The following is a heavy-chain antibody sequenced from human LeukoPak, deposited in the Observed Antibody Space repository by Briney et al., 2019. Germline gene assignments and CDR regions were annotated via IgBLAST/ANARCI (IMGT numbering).Heavy chain of an antibody. D-gene: IGHD4-17*01. CDR2: IYSGGST. CDR3: ARGRGDYASPFDI. CDR1: GFTVSSNY. Sequence: PGGSLRLSCAASGFTVSSNYMSWVRQAPGKGLEWVSVIYSGGSTYYADSVKGRFTISRDNSKNTLYLQMNSLRAEDTAVYYCARGRGDYASPFDIWGQGTMVTVSS. V-gene: IGHV3-53*01. J-gene: IGHJ3*02.